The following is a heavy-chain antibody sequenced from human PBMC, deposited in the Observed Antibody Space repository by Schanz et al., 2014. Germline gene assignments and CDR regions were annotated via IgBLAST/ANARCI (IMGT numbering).Heavy chain of an antibody. CDR3: ARGGAGSVLFFFDY. V-gene: IGHV3-23*01. CDR2: ISGSGDDT. D-gene: IGHD3-10*01. CDR1: GFTFSSYA. Sequence: DVHLMESGGGLVQPGGSLRLSCAGSGFTFSSYAMNWVRQAPGKGLEWVSVISGSGDDTYYADSVKGRFTISRDNSKNTLYLQMNSLRTEDTAVYFCARGGAGSVLFFFDYWGQGTLVTVSS. J-gene: IGHJ4*02.